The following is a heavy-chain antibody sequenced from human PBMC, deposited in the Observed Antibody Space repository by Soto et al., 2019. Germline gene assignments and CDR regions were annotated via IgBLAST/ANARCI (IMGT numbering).Heavy chain of an antibody. CDR2: INAGNGNT. CDR3: ARGGYCSSTSCWDFDP. Sequence: ASVKVSCKASGYTFTSYAMHWVLQAPGQRLEWMGWINAGNGNTKYSQKFQGRVTITRDTSASTAYMELSSLRSEDTAVYYCARGGYCSSTSCWDFDPWGQGTLVTVSS. D-gene: IGHD2-2*01. CDR1: GYTFTSYA. J-gene: IGHJ5*02. V-gene: IGHV1-3*01.